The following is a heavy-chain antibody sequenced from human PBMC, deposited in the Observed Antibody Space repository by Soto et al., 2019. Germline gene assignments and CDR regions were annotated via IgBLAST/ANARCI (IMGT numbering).Heavy chain of an antibody. D-gene: IGHD2-15*01. J-gene: IGHJ2*01. CDR1: GFTFSSYA. Sequence: EEQLLESGGGLIQPGGSLRLACAASGFTFSSYAMTWVRQAPGKGLEWVSSISFSDGGTYYADSVKGRLTISRDNSKNALFLQMNCLSVEATAVYYFVKDDRILGRRYFDLWGRGTLVTVSS. CDR2: ISFSDGGT. V-gene: IGHV3-23*01. CDR3: VKDDRILGRRYFDL.